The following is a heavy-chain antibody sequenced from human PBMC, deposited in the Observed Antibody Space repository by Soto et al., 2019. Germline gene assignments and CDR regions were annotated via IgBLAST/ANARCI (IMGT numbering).Heavy chain of an antibody. Sequence: QLQLQESGPGLVKPSETLSLTCSVSDDSINSDKYYWGWFRQPPGKGLEWIGSIYYRGNAYYNPSLQPRVTISLNKSKSQSSLKLNSVTAADSAVYFSARLEGLATISYYFDFWGPGALVTVSS. CDR3: ARLEGLATISYYFDF. V-gene: IGHV4-39*01. J-gene: IGHJ4*02. CDR2: IYYRGNA. D-gene: IGHD3-9*01. CDR1: DDSINSDKYY.